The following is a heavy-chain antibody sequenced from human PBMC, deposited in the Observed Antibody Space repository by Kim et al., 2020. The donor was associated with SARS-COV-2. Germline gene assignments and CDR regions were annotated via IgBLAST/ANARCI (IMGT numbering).Heavy chain of an antibody. V-gene: IGHV4-34*01. J-gene: IGHJ4*02. CDR2: INHSGST. Sequence: SETLSLTCAVYGGSFSGYYWSWIRQPPGKGLEWIGEINHSGSTNYNPSLKSRVTISVDTSKNQFSLKLSSVTAADTAVYYCARVSRETAHIVVVTAIPLFDYWGQGTLVTVSS. CDR1: GGSFSGYY. D-gene: IGHD2-21*02. CDR3: ARVSRETAHIVVVTAIPLFDY.